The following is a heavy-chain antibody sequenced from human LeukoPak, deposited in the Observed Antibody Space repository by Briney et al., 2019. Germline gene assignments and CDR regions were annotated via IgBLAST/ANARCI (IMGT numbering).Heavy chain of an antibody. J-gene: IGHJ4*02. CDR1: GFTFEDYA. CDR3: APSGWGYTYSPADY. D-gene: IGHD3-16*01. V-gene: IGHV3-9*01. Sequence: PGGSLRLSCITSGFTFEDYAIHWVRQAPGKGLEWVSGISWNSGSKGYADSVKGRFTVSRDNAKNSLYLQMNSLRPEDTGLYFCAPSGWGYTYSPADYWGQGTLVTVSS. CDR2: ISWNSGSK.